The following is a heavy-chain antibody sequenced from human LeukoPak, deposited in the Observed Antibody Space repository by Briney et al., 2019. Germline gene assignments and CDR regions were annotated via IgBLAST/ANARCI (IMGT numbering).Heavy chain of an antibody. D-gene: IGHD2-2*01. J-gene: IGHJ4*02. CDR3: AKDSGDIVVVPAAFDY. Sequence: RRSLRLSCAASGFTFSSYAMSWVRQAPGQGLEWVSAFGGSGGSTYYADSVKGRFTISRDNSKNTLYLQMNSLRAEDTAVYYCAKDSGDIVVVPAAFDYWGQGTLVTVSS. CDR2: FGGSGGST. V-gene: IGHV3-23*01. CDR1: GFTFSSYA.